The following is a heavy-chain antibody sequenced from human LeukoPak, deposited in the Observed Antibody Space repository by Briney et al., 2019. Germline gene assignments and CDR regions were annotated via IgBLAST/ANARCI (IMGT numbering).Heavy chain of an antibody. V-gene: IGHV1-2*02. CDR2: INPNSGGT. CDR1: GGTFSSYA. CDR3: ARDRTAAAGYNWFDP. Sequence: ASVKVSCKASGGTFSSYAISWVRQAPGQGLEWMGWINPNSGGTNYAQKFQSRVTMTRDTSISTAYMELSRLRSDDTAAYYCARDRTAAAGYNWFDPWGQGTLVTVSS. D-gene: IGHD6-13*01. J-gene: IGHJ5*02.